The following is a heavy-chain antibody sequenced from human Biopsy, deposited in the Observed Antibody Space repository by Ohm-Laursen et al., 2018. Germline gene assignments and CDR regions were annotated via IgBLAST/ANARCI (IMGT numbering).Heavy chain of an antibody. CDR1: GGTFSNYG. J-gene: IGHJ4*02. Sequence: SVKVSCKSPGGTFSNYGVNWVRQAPGQGLEWMGMINPSGSTTSYPQIFQGRVTMTRDTSKSTVYMELSSLRSADTAVYFCARSTGWYGDLYYFDYWGQGTLVTVSS. V-gene: IGHV1-46*01. D-gene: IGHD6-19*01. CDR2: INPSGSTT. CDR3: ARSTGWYGDLYYFDY.